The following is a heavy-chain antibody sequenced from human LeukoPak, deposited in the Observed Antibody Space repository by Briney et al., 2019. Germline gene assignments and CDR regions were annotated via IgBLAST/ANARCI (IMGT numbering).Heavy chain of an antibody. Sequence: GGSLRLSCAASGFTFGSYGMHWVRQAPGKGLEWVAVISYDGSNKYYADSVKGRFTISRDNSKNTLYLQMNSLRAEDTAVYYCAKDALDCGGDCYPIYFDYWGQGTLVTVSS. D-gene: IGHD2-21*02. CDR2: ISYDGSNK. CDR3: AKDALDCGGDCYPIYFDY. V-gene: IGHV3-30*18. J-gene: IGHJ4*02. CDR1: GFTFGSYG.